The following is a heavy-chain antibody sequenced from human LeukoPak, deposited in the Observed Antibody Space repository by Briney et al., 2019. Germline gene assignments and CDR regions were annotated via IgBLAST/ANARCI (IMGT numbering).Heavy chain of an antibody. CDR1: GFTFSSYS. CDR3: ARGSTGVDWFDP. J-gene: IGHJ5*02. CDR2: ISSSSNYI. Sequence: GGSLRLSCAASGFTFSSYSMNWVRQAPGKGLEWVSSISSSSNYIYYADPVKGRFTISRDNAKNSLYLQMNSLRAEDTAVYYCARGSTGVDWFDPWGQGTLVTVSA. D-gene: IGHD3-3*01. V-gene: IGHV3-21*01.